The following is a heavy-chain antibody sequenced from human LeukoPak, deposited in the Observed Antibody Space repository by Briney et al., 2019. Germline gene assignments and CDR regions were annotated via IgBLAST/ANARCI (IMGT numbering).Heavy chain of an antibody. D-gene: IGHD1-26*01. CDR2: INHSGST. CDR3: AREWGGDFDY. J-gene: IGHJ4*02. V-gene: IGHV4-34*01. Sequence: SETLSLTCAVYGGSFSGYYWSWIRRPPGRGLEWIGEINHSGSTNYNPSLKSRVTISVDTSKNQFSLKLSSVTAADTAVYYCAREWGGDFDYWGQGTLVTVSS. CDR1: GGSFSGYY.